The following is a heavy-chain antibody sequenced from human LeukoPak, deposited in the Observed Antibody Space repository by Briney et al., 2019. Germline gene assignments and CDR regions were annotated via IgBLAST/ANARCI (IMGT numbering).Heavy chain of an antibody. CDR2: IVVGSGNT. CDR3: ASDQITLVRGVVVHSWFDP. CDR1: GFTFTRSA. V-gene: IGHV1-58*02. Sequence: SVKVSCKTSGFTFTRSAMQWVRQARGQRLEWIGWIVVGSGNTNYAQKLQERVTITRDLSTSTAYMELSSLRSEDTAVYYCASDQITLVRGVVVHSWFDPWGQGTLVTVSS. D-gene: IGHD3-10*01. J-gene: IGHJ5*02.